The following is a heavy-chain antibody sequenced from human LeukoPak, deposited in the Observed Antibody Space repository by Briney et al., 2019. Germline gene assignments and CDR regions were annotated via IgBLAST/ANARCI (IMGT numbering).Heavy chain of an antibody. CDR3: ARGWWRELLQRHFDY. J-gene: IGHJ4*02. CDR1: GYTFTSYD. Sequence: ASVKVSCKASGYTFTSYDINWVGQATGQWLEWMGWMNPNSGNTGYAQKFQGRVTITRNTSISTAYMELSSLRSEDTAVYYCARGWWRELLQRHFDYWGQGTLLTVSS. CDR2: MNPNSGNT. D-gene: IGHD1-26*01. V-gene: IGHV1-8*03.